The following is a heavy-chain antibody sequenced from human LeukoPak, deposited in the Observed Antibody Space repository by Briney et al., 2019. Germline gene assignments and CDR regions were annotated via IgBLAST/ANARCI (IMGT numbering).Heavy chain of an antibody. CDR1: GFTFSSSW. D-gene: IGHD3-16*01. J-gene: IGHJ6*04. CDR2: ITRDGSST. CDR3: ARDPGYESWSSFWGGMDV. Sequence: GGSLRLSCAASGFTFSSSWMHWVRQVPGKGLVWVSRITRDGSSTTYADSVKGRFTTSRDNAKNTLYLQMDSLRDDDTAVYYCARDPGYESWSSFWGGMDVWGNGTTVIVSS. V-gene: IGHV3-74*01.